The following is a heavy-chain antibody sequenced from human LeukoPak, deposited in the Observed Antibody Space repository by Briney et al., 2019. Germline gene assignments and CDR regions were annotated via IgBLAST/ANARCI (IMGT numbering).Heavy chain of an antibody. CDR1: GASISNYY. CDR3: ARFRYSYGFDY. Sequence: SETLSLTCTVSGASISNYYWTWIRQPAGRGLEWIGRIYTSGSTNYNPSLKSRVTMSVDTSKNQFSLKLSSVTAADTAVYYCARFRYSYGFDYWGQGTLVTVSS. V-gene: IGHV4-4*07. CDR2: IYTSGST. D-gene: IGHD5-18*01. J-gene: IGHJ4*02.